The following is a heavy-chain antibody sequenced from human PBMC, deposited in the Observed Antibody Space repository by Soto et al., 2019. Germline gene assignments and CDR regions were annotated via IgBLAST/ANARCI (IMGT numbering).Heavy chain of an antibody. D-gene: IGHD3-10*01. CDR1: GGSISSGAYY. J-gene: IGHJ5*02. CDR3: ALDYGSGSYGAPYNWFDP. V-gene: IGHV4-31*02. Sequence: QVQLQESGPGLVKPSQTLSLTCTVSGGSISSGAYYWSWIRQHPGKGLEWIGFIYYSGSTYYNPSLKSRVTISVDTSKNQFSLKLSSVTAADTAVYYCALDYGSGSYGAPYNWFDPWGQGTLVTVSS. CDR2: IYYSGST.